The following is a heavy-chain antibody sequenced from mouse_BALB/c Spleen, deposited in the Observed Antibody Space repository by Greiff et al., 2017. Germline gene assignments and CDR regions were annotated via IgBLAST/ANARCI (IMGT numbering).Heavy chain of an antibody. CDR1: GYTFTSYW. J-gene: IGHJ3*01. D-gene: IGHD1-1*02. CDR3: TRGGGSFAY. V-gene: IGHV1-69*02. CDR2: IYPSDSYT. Sequence: QVQLKQPGAELVRPGASVKLSCKASGYTFTSYWINWVKQRPGQGLEWIGNIYPSDSYTNYNQKFKDKATLTVDKSSSTAYMQLSSPTSEDSAVYYCTRGGGSFAYWGQGTLVTVSA.